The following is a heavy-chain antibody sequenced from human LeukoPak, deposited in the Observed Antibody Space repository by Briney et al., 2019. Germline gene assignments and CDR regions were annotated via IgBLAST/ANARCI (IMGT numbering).Heavy chain of an antibody. V-gene: IGHV2-70*04. D-gene: IGHD1-1*01. J-gene: IGHJ4*02. CDR2: IDWNDHK. CDR1: GFSLSTSEMR. Sequence: SGPALVKPTQTLTLTCTLSGFSLSTSEMRVSWIRQPPGKALEWLARIDWNDHKFDSTSLKTRLTISKDTSKNQVVLTMTNMDPVDTATYYCARMGNDGSLEYWGQGTLVTVSS. CDR3: ARMGNDGSLEY.